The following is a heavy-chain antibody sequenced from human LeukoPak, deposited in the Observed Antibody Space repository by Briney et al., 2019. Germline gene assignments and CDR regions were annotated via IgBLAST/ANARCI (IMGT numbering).Heavy chain of an antibody. D-gene: IGHD3-9*01. V-gene: IGHV4-59*08. Sequence: PSETLSLTCTVSGGSISSYFWSWIRQPPGKGLEWIGYIYYSGSTNYNPSLKSRVTISVDTSKNQFSLKLSSVTAADTAVYCCARQSYDILTGWYFDYWGQGTLVTVSS. CDR3: ARQSYDILTGWYFDY. CDR1: GGSISSYF. CDR2: IYYSGST. J-gene: IGHJ4*02.